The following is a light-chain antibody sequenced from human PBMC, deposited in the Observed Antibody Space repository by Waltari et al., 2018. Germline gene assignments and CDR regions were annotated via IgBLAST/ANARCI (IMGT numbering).Light chain of an antibody. CDR1: QSLLHTDGKTY. CDR2: ERS. CDR3: MQGLSLPWT. V-gene: IGKV2-29*02. J-gene: IGKJ1*01. Sequence: ENVMTQTPLSLSVTPGQPASISCKSSQSLLHTDGKTYLYWFLQKSVQSPHLLMYERSSRFCGVPDRCSASGSGIDFTLKISRVDAEDVGVYYCMQGLSLPWTFGQGTKVEIQ.